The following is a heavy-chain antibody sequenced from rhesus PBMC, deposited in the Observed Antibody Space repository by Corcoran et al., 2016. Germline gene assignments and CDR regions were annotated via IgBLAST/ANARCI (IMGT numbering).Heavy chain of an antibody. CDR1: GGSISGYY. D-gene: IGHD5-42*01. CDR2: IDGNSANT. J-gene: IGHJ5-1*01. V-gene: IGHV4-73*01. CDR3: ARGIQRVGRFDV. Sequence: QVKLQQWGEGLVKPSETLSLTCAVYGGSISGYYWSWIRQPPGKGLEWIGNIDGNSANTNYNPSLKNRVTNSKDTSKTQFSLKLSSVTAADTAVYYCARGIQRVGRFDVWGPGVLVTVSS.